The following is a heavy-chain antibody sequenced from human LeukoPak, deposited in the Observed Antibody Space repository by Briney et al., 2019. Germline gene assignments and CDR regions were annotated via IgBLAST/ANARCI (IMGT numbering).Heavy chain of an antibody. V-gene: IGHV3-21*01. D-gene: IGHD2-2*01. CDR2: ISSRSSYI. CDR1: GFTFSSYS. CDR3: ARRYCSSTSCLLDY. J-gene: IGHJ4*02. Sequence: GGSLRLSCAASGFTFSSYSMNWVRQAPGKGLEWVSSISSRSSYIYYADSVKGRFTISRDNAKNSLWLQMNSLRAEDTAVYYCARRYCSSTSCLLDYWGQGTLVTVSS.